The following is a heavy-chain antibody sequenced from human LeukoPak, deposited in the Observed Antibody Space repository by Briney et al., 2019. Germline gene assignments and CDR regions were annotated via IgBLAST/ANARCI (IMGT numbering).Heavy chain of an antibody. Sequence: GGSLRLSCAASGFTFSSYWMHWVRQAPGKGLEWVSRINSDGSSTNYADSVKGPFTISSANAKNTLYLQMHSLRAEDTAVYYCARDRSSSWSAEFDYWGHGTLVTVSS. CDR1: GFTFSSYW. D-gene: IGHD6-13*01. J-gene: IGHJ4*01. CDR3: ARDRSSSWSAEFDY. CDR2: INSDGSST. V-gene: IGHV3-74*01.